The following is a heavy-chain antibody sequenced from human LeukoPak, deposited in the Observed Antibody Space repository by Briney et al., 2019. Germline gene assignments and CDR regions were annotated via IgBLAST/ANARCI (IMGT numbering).Heavy chain of an antibody. V-gene: IGHV1-46*01. Sequence: GASVKVSCKASGYTFTSYYMHWARQAPGQGLEWMGIINPSGGSTSYAQKFQGRVTMTRDMSTSTVYMELSSLRSEDTAVYYCARGDIVLMVYAIHNWFDPWGQGTLVTVSS. CDR1: GYTFTSYY. J-gene: IGHJ5*02. D-gene: IGHD2-8*01. CDR2: INPSGGST. CDR3: ARGDIVLMVYAIHNWFDP.